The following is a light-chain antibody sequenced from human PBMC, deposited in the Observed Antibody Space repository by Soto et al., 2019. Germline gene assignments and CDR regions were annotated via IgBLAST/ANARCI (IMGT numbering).Light chain of an antibody. V-gene: IGLV2-23*01. CDR1: SSDVGSYNL. Sequence: QSALTQPASVSGSPGQSITISCTGTSSDVGSYNLVSWYQQHPGKVPKLIIYEGSKRPSGVSNRFSGSKSGNTASLTISGLQAEDEADYYCCSYARGTTVVFGGGTKLTVL. J-gene: IGLJ2*01. CDR3: CSYARGTTVV. CDR2: EGS.